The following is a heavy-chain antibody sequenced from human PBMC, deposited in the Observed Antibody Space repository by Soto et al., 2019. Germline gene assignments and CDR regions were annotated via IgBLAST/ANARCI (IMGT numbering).Heavy chain of an antibody. V-gene: IGHV3-23*01. Sequence: VGSLRLSCAASGFTFSSYAMSWVRQAPGKGLEWVSAISGSGGSTYYADSVKGRFTISRDNSKNTLYLQMNSLRAEDTAVYYCAKLGGYSSSWTLVDYYYYGMDVWGQGTTVTVS. D-gene: IGHD6-13*01. CDR2: ISGSGGST. CDR1: GFTFSSYA. J-gene: IGHJ6*02. CDR3: AKLGGYSSSWTLVDYYYYGMDV.